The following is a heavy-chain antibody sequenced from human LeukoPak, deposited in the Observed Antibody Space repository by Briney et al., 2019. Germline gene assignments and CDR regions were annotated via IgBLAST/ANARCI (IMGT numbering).Heavy chain of an antibody. V-gene: IGHV4-59*11. CDR2: IYYTGST. J-gene: IGHJ4*02. Sequence: SETLSLTCTVSGDSISSHYWTWVRQSPGKGLEWMGYIYYTGSTNYNPSLKSRVTITVDASKNQSSLKLSTVTAADTAVYYCARNIAYCGGNCYNYFDYWGQGTLVTVSS. CDR1: GDSISSHY. D-gene: IGHD2-21*02. CDR3: ARNIAYCGGNCYNYFDY.